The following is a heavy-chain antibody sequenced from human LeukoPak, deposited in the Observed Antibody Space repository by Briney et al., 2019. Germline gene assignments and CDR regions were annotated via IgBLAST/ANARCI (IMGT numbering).Heavy chain of an antibody. Sequence: SETLSLTCTVSGDSISSSGYYWSWIRQPPGKGLEWIGYIYHSGTTYYNPSLKSRVTISVDRYENQFSLKLSSVTAADTAVYYCARDSLAAVDYWGQGTLVTVSS. CDR2: IYHSGTT. J-gene: IGHJ4*02. D-gene: IGHD6-13*01. CDR3: ARDSLAAVDY. V-gene: IGHV4-30-2*01. CDR1: GDSISSSGYY.